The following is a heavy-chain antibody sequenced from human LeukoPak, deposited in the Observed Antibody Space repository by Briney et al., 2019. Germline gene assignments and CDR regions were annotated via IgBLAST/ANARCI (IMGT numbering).Heavy chain of an antibody. D-gene: IGHD2-15*01. CDR1: GLTVSSYS. CDR2: ISSSSTI. V-gene: IGHV3-48*02. J-gene: IGHJ4*02. Sequence: GGSLRLSCAASGLTVSSYSMNWVRQAPGKGLEWVSYISSSSTIYYADSVKGRFTISRDNAKSSLYLQMNSLRDEDTAVYYCARARASGRSGFDYWGQGTLVTVSS. CDR3: ARARASGRSGFDY.